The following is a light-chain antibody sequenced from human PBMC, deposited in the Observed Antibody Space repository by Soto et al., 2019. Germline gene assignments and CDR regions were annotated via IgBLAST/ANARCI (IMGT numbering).Light chain of an antibody. V-gene: IGKV3-15*01. CDR1: QSVDSN. CDR2: AAS. Sequence: EIVMTQSPGTLSVSPGERVTLSCRASQSVDSNLAWYQQKPGQAPRLLIYAASTRATGVPDRFSGGGSGTEFTLTITSLQSEDFAVYFCQQYNNWLTWTFGQGTKVEIK. CDR3: QQYNNWLTWT. J-gene: IGKJ1*01.